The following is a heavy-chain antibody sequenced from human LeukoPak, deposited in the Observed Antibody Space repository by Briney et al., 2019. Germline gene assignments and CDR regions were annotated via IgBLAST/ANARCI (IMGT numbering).Heavy chain of an antibody. CDR1: GGSISSGDYY. V-gene: IGHV4-30-4*01. J-gene: IGHJ4*02. Sequence: SQTLSLTCTVSGGSISSGDYYWSWIRQPPGKGLKWIGYIYYSGSTYYNPSLKSRVTISVDTSKNQFSLKLSSVTAADTAVYYCARVDYYDSSGYEFDYWGQGTLVTVSS. D-gene: IGHD3-22*01. CDR3: ARVDYYDSSGYEFDY. CDR2: IYYSGST.